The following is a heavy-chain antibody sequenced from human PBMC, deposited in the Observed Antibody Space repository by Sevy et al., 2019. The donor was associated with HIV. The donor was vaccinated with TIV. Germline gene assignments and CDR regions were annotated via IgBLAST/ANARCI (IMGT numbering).Heavy chain of an antibody. Sequence: SETLSLTCTVSGGSISSGDYYWSWIRQPPGKGLEWIGYIYYSGSTYYNPSLKSRVTISVDTSKNQFSLKLSSGTAADTAVYYCARDPGDDYSNSRWYFDLWGRGTLVTVSS. CDR3: ARDPGDDYSNSRWYFDL. D-gene: IGHD4-4*01. V-gene: IGHV4-30-4*01. J-gene: IGHJ2*01. CDR1: GGSISSGDYY. CDR2: IYYSGST.